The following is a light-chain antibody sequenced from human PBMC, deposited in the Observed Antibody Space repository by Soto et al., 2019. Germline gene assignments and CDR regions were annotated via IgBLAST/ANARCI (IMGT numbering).Light chain of an antibody. CDR1: SSDVGGYNY. V-gene: IGLV2-14*01. J-gene: IGLJ3*02. CDR2: EVS. Sequence: QSALTQPASVSGSPGQSITISCTGTSSDVGGYNYVSCYQQHPGKAPKLMIYEVSNRPSGVSNRFSGSKSGNTASLTISGLQAEDEADYYCSSYTSGSTWVFGGGTQLTVL. CDR3: SSYTSGSTWV.